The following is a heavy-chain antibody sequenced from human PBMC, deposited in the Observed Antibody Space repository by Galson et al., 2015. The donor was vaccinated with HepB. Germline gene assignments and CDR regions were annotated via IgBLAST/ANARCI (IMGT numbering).Heavy chain of an antibody. J-gene: IGHJ6*03. CDR2: MNPNSGNT. CDR3: ARTIFGVVTIDYYYYMDV. V-gene: IGHV1-8*01. Sequence: SVKVSCKASGYTFTSYDINWVRQATGQGLEWMGWMNPNSGNTGYAQKFQGRVTMTRNTSISTAYMELSSLRSEDTAVYYCARTIFGVVTIDYYYYMDVWGKGTTVTVSS. D-gene: IGHD3-3*01. CDR1: GYTFTSYD.